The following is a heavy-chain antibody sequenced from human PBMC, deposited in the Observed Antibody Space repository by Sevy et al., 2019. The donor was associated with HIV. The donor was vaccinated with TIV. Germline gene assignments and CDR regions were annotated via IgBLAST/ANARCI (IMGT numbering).Heavy chain of an antibody. CDR2: LWDDGHNK. CDR3: AKDQAGGQNYAITDLCDI. Sequence: GGSLRLPCAASGFTFSVSGMHWVRRAPGKGLEWLAVLWDDGHNKDYADSVKGRFTISRDNSKNTLFLQMNSLRVEDTAMYYCAKDQAGGQNYAITDLCDIWVQGTMVTVSS. J-gene: IGHJ3*02. V-gene: IGHV3-33*06. D-gene: IGHD2-2*01. CDR1: GFTFSVSG.